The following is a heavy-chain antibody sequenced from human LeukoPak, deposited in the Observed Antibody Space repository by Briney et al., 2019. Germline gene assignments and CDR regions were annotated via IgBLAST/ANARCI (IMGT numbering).Heavy chain of an antibody. Sequence: GGSLRLSCAASGFTFSSYGMHWVRQAPGKGLEWVAFIRYDGSNKYYADSVKGRFTISRDNAKNSLYLQMNSLRAEDTAVYYCARVRNNSDWYSDYWGQGTLVTVSS. J-gene: IGHJ4*02. CDR3: ARVRNNSDWYSDY. CDR1: GFTFSSYG. CDR2: IRYDGSNK. V-gene: IGHV3-30*02. D-gene: IGHD6-19*01.